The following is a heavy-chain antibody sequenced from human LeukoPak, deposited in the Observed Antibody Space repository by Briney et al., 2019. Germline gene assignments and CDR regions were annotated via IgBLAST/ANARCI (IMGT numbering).Heavy chain of an antibody. D-gene: IGHD1-26*01. CDR1: GGSISSSSYY. CDR2: IYYSGST. CDR3: ARLGWELRDYYFDY. Sequence: ETLSLTCTVSGGSISSSSYYWGWIRQPPGKGLEWIGSIYYSGSTYYNPSLKSRVTISVDTSKNQFSLKLSSVTAADTAVYYCARLGWELRDYYFDYWGQGTLVTVSS. J-gene: IGHJ4*02. V-gene: IGHV4-39*01.